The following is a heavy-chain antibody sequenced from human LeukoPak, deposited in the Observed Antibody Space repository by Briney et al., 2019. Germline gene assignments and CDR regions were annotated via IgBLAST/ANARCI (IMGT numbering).Heavy chain of an antibody. J-gene: IGHJ3*02. CDR2: IDNSGST. CDR1: GGSANSGSYL. Sequence: SETLSLTCTVSGGSANSGSYLWSWLRQPPGKGLEWIGNIDNSGSTNYNPSLKSRVTISVDTSKNQFSLKLISVTALDTAVYYCTRDYGNEVPFDIWGQGAMVIVSS. V-gene: IGHV4-61*01. D-gene: IGHD1-1*01. CDR3: TRDYGNEVPFDI.